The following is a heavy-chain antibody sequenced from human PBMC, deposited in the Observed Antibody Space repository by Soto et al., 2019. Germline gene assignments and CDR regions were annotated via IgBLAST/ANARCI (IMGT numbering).Heavy chain of an antibody. D-gene: IGHD6-6*01. CDR1: GFTFSDHG. Sequence: GGSLRLSCAASGFTFSDHGMHWVRQAPGKGLEWVSSISGSVGSTFYADSVKGRFTISRDNYMNTLYLQMNSLRAEDTAVYYCAKDRTIASRNFDSWGQGALVTVSS. CDR2: ISGSVGST. J-gene: IGHJ4*02. V-gene: IGHV3-23*01. CDR3: AKDRTIASRNFDS.